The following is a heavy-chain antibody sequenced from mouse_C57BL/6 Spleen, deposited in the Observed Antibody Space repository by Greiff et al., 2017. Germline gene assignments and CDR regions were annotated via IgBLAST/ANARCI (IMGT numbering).Heavy chain of an antibody. Sequence: VQLQQPGAELVKPGASVKVSCKASGYTFTSYWMHWVKQRPGQGLEWIGRIHPSGSDTNYNQKFKGKATLTEDKSSSTAYMQLSSLTSEDSAVYYCAPYYYGSSPWFAYWGQGTLVTVSA. CDR2: IHPSGSDT. J-gene: IGHJ3*01. V-gene: IGHV1-74*01. CDR1: GYTFTSYW. CDR3: APYYYGSSPWFAY. D-gene: IGHD1-1*01.